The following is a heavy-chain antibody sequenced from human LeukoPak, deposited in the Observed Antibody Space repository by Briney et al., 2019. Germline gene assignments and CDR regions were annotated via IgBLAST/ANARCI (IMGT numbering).Heavy chain of an antibody. Sequence: GGSLRLSCAASGFTFSSYAMSWVRQAPGKGLEWVSAISGSGGSTYYADSVKGRFTISRDNSKNTLYLQMNSLRAEDTAVYYCARDEGKQWLVGRDYWGQGTLVTVSS. J-gene: IGHJ4*02. CDR2: ISGSGGST. V-gene: IGHV3-23*01. CDR3: ARDEGKQWLVGRDY. CDR1: GFTFSSYA. D-gene: IGHD6-19*01.